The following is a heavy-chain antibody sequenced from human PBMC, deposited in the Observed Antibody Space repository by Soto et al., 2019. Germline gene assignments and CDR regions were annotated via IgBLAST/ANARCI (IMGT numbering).Heavy chain of an antibody. V-gene: IGHV3-66*01. CDR2: IYSGGST. Sequence: GGSLRLSCAASGFTVSSNYMSWVRQAPGKGLEWVSVIYSGGSTYYADSVKGRFTISRDNSKNTLYLQMNSLRAEDTAVYYCARDLPEKGGGFDYWGQGTLVTVSS. CDR1: GFTVSSNY. J-gene: IGHJ4*02. CDR3: ARDLPEKGGGFDY. D-gene: IGHD3-16*01.